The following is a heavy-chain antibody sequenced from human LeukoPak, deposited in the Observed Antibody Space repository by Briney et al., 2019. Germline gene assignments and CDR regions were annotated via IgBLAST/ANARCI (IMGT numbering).Heavy chain of an antibody. CDR1: GSSMNTYY. CDR2: IYSSGAT. V-gene: IGHV4-4*09. CDR3: ARGTADRRNYGYYMDV. D-gene: IGHD2-8*02. Sequence: SETLPLACSVSGSSMNTYYWTWIRQTPGKGLEWIAYIYSSGATNYNPSLKSRVSISMDTSNYQFSLKLNSVTAADTAIYYCARGTADRRNYGYYMDVWGNGTTVTVSS. J-gene: IGHJ6*03.